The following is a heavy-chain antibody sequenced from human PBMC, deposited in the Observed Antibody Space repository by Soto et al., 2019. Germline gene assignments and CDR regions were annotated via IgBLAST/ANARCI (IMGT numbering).Heavy chain of an antibody. Sequence: EVQLLESGGGLVQPGGSLRLSCAASGFTFSSYAMSWVRQAPGKGLEWVSALSGSGGSTYYADSVKGRFTISRDNYKNTLYLQMNSLRAEDTAVYYCAKRFVCSSTSCYYYYGMDVWGQGTTVTVSS. D-gene: IGHD2-2*01. CDR2: LSGSGGST. V-gene: IGHV3-23*01. CDR1: GFTFSSYA. CDR3: AKRFVCSSTSCYYYYGMDV. J-gene: IGHJ6*02.